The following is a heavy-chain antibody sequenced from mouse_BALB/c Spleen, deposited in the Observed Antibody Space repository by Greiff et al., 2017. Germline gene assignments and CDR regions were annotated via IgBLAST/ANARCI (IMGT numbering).Heavy chain of an antibody. CDR3: ARVTTVVAEDYYAMDY. Sequence: EVQVVESGGGLVKPGGSLKLSCAASGFTFSSYGMSWVRQTPDKRLEWVATISSGGSYTYYPDSVKGRFTISRDNAKNTLYLQMSSLKSEDTAMYYCARVTTVVAEDYYAMDYWGQGTSVTVSS. CDR2: ISSGGSYT. D-gene: IGHD1-1*01. CDR1: GFTFSSYG. V-gene: IGHV5-6*01. J-gene: IGHJ4*01.